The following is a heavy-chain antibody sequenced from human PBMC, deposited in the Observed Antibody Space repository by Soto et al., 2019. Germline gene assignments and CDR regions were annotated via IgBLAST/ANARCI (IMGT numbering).Heavy chain of an antibody. Sequence: EVQLLESGGGLVQPGGSLRLSCAASGFTFSSYAMSWVRQAPGKGLEWVSAISGSGGSTYYADSVKGRFTISRDNSKNTLYLQMNSLRAEDTAVYYCANSEWGATIFGVVIKHSEYFQHWGQGTLVTVSS. J-gene: IGHJ1*01. D-gene: IGHD3-3*01. V-gene: IGHV3-23*01. CDR3: ANSEWGATIFGVVIKHSEYFQH. CDR1: GFTFSSYA. CDR2: ISGSGGST.